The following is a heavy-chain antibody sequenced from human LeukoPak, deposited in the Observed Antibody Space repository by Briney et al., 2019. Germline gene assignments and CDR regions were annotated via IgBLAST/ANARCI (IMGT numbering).Heavy chain of an antibody. Sequence: ASVKVSCKASGYTFTSYYMHWVRQAPGHGLEWMGIINPSGGSTSYVQKLQGRVTMTRDTSTGTVYMEVSSLRSEDTAVYFCVRSVGSSGWYGEFDYWGQGTLVTVSS. V-gene: IGHV1-46*01. CDR2: INPSGGST. CDR3: VRSVGSSGWYGEFDY. CDR1: GYTFTSYY. J-gene: IGHJ4*02. D-gene: IGHD6-19*01.